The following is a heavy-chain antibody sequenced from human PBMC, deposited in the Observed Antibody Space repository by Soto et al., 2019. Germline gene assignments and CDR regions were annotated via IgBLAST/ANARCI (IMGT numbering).Heavy chain of an antibody. D-gene: IGHD6-13*01. J-gene: IGHJ4*02. CDR3: AKDRGSSCYEIDY. V-gene: IGHV3-23*01. CDR2: ISVSGCST. Sequence: GGSLRLSCAASVFTVSNYAVTWVRQAPGKWLEWFSTISVSGCSTXXADSVKGRXTISRYNSKNTXYLQRXSLRAEDTAVYYCAKDRGSSCYEIDYWGQGX. CDR1: VFTVSNYA.